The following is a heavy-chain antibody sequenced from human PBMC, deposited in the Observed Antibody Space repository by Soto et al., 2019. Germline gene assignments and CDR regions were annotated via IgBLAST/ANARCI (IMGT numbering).Heavy chain of an antibody. D-gene: IGHD6-6*01. J-gene: IGHJ4*02. CDR2: MNSNSGNT. V-gene: IGHV1-8*01. CDR1: GYTFTSYD. CDR3: AREVAARLHS. Sequence: QVQLVQSGAEVKKPGASVKVSCKASGYTFTSYDINWVRQATGQGLEWMGWMNSNSGNTGYAQKFQGRLTMTRNTSITTAYMERSSLRSEDTAVYYCAREVAARLHSWGQGTLVTVSS.